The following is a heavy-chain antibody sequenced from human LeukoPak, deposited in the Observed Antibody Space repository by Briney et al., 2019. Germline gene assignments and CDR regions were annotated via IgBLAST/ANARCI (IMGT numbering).Heavy chain of an antibody. CDR2: IIPIFGTA. J-gene: IGHJ3*02. Sequence: SVKVSCKASGGTLSSYAISWVRQAPGQGLEWMGGIIPIFGTANYAQKFQGRVTITVDESTSTAYMELSSLRSEDTAVYYCATGYCSSTSCYFMAFDIWGQGTMVTVSS. CDR3: ATGYCSSTSCYFMAFDI. V-gene: IGHV1-69*13. CDR1: GGTLSSYA. D-gene: IGHD2-2*01.